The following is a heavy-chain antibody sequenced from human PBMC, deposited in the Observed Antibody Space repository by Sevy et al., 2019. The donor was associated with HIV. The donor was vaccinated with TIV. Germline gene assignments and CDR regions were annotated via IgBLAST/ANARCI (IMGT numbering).Heavy chain of an antibody. V-gene: IGHV3-23*01. J-gene: IGHJ3*02. CDR3: AVGSGWYEDDAFDI. Sequence: GGSLRLSCAASGFTFSNYAMDWVRQAPGKGLEWVSAISGSGADRYYADSVKGHFTISRDNSKNMLYLQMNGLRVDDTAVYYCAVGSGWYEDDAFDIWGRGTMVTVSS. CDR2: ISGSGADR. CDR1: GFTFSNYA. D-gene: IGHD6-19*01.